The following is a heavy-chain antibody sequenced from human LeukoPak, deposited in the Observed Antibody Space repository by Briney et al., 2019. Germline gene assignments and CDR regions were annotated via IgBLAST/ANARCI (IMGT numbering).Heavy chain of an antibody. V-gene: IGHV3-30*18. Sequence: PGGSLRLSCAASGFTFSSYGMHWVRQAPGKGLEWVAVISYDGSNKYYADSVKGRFTISRDNSKNTLYLQMNSLRAEDTALYYCAKLGYCSSTSCYGWDMDVWGKGTTVTVSS. D-gene: IGHD2-2*01. CDR1: GFTFSSYG. J-gene: IGHJ6*04. CDR2: ISYDGSNK. CDR3: AKLGYCSSTSCYGWDMDV.